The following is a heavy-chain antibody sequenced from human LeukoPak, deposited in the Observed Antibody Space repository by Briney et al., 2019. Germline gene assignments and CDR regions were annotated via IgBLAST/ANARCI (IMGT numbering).Heavy chain of an antibody. CDR3: AREGVVGATFWSRDAFDI. J-gene: IGHJ3*02. D-gene: IGHD1-26*01. Sequence: ASVKVSCKASGYTFTSYGISWVRQAPGQGLEWMGWISAYNGNTNYAQKLQGRVTMTTDTSTSTAYMELRSLRSDDTAVYYCAREGVVGATFWSRDAFDIWGQGTMVTVSS. CDR2: ISAYNGNT. CDR1: GYTFTSYG. V-gene: IGHV1-18*01.